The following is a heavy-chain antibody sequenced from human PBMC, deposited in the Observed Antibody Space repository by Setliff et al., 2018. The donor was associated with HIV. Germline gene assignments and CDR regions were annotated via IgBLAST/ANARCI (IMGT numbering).Heavy chain of an antibody. CDR3: ARGPDDYGGDDGAFDI. D-gene: IGHD4-17*01. V-gene: IGHV1-69*05. J-gene: IGHJ3*02. CDR2: IIPIFGTA. CDR1: GGTFSSYA. Sequence: SSVKLSCKASGGTFSSYAISWARHAPGQGLEWMGGIIPIFGTANYAQKFQGRVTITTDECTSTAYMELSSLGSEDTAVYYCARGPDDYGGDDGAFDIWGQGTMVTVSS.